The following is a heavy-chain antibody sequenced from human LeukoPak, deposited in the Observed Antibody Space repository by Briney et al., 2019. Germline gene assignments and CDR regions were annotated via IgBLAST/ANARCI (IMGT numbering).Heavy chain of an antibody. V-gene: IGHV3-30*18. CDR2: ISYDGSLK. Sequence: GGSLRLSCAASGFTFSGFGMHWVRQAPGKGLEWVAVISYDGSLKHYLDSVKGRFTISRDNSRNTVVLQMDSLRVEDTAIYYCAKKFSYGSGAGDALDIWGHGTLVTVSS. CDR3: AKKFSYGSGAGDALDI. J-gene: IGHJ3*02. D-gene: IGHD3-10*01. CDR1: GFTFSGFG.